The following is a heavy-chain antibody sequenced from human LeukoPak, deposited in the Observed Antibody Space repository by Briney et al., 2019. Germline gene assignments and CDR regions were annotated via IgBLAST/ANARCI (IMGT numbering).Heavy chain of an antibody. CDR1: GYTFTGYY. CDR2: INPNSGSR. V-gene: IGHV1-2*02. J-gene: IGHJ4*02. D-gene: IGHD4-17*01. CDR3: ARLHTVTTSYYFDY. Sequence: ASVKVSCKASGYTFTGYYLHWVRQAPGQGLEWMVWINPNSGSRNYTQKIQDGETMPRNTTISTAYMEMSRQRSDNTAVYYCARLHTVTTSYYFDYWGRGPLVTVSS.